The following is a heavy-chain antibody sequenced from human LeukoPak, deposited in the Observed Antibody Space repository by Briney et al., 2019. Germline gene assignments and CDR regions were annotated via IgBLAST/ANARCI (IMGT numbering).Heavy chain of an antibody. CDR3: ARRGSIAVAGTEDAFDI. J-gene: IGHJ3*02. D-gene: IGHD6-19*01. V-gene: IGHV5-51*01. CDR2: IYPGDSDT. Sequence: GESLKISCKGSGYSFTSCWIGWVRQMPGKGLEWMGIIYPGDSDTRYSPSFQGQVTISADKSISTAYLQWSSLKASDTAMYYCARRGSIAVAGTEDAFDIWGQGTMVTVSS. CDR1: GYSFTSCW.